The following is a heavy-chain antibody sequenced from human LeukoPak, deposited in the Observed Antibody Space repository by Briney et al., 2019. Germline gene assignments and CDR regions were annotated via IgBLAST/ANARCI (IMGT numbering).Heavy chain of an antibody. CDR2: INPNSGGT. D-gene: IGHD5-24*01. Sequence: ASVKVSCKASGYTFTGYYMHWVRQAPGQGLEWMGRINPNSGGTNYAQKFQGRVTMTRDTSISTAYMELSSLRSEDTAVYYCARDGGRWLQSGSISAFDIWGQGTMVTVSS. V-gene: IGHV1-2*06. J-gene: IGHJ3*02. CDR3: ARDGGRWLQSGSISAFDI. CDR1: GYTFTGYY.